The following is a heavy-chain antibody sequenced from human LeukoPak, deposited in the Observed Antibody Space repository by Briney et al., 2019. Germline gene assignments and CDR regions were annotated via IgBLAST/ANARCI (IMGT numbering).Heavy chain of an antibody. Sequence: SVKVSCKASGGTFSSYAISWVRQAPGQGLEWMGGIIPIFGTANYAQKFQGRVTITADESTSTAYMELSSLRSEDTAVYYCARDLGITIFGVVNQTSDAFDIWGQGTMVTVSS. CDR1: GGTFSSYA. CDR2: IIPIFGTA. V-gene: IGHV1-69*13. CDR3: ARDLGITIFGVVNQTSDAFDI. D-gene: IGHD3-3*01. J-gene: IGHJ3*02.